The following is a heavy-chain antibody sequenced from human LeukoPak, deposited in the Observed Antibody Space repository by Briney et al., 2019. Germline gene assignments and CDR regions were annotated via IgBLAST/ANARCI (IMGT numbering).Heavy chain of an antibody. D-gene: IGHD5-24*01. CDR2: IHPVNSDT. CDR1: GYYFTNW. V-gene: IGHV5-51*01. J-gene: IGHJ4*02. CDR3: ARQDGYGTYYFDY. Sequence: GESLKISCKGSGYYFTNWIGWVRQMPGKGLEWMGIIHPVNSDTRYSPSFQGQVTISADKSISTAYQQWSSLKASDTAMYYCARQDGYGTYYFDYWGQGTLVTVSS.